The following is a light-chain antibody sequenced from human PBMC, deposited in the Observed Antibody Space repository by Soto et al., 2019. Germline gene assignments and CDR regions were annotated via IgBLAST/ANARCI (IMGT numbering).Light chain of an antibody. V-gene: IGKV1-5*01. Sequence: DIQMTQSPSTLSASVGDRVTITCRASQSSSSWLAWYQQKPGKAPKLLIYDASSLESGVPSRFSGSGSGTEFTLTISSLQPDDFATDYCQQYNSYSSTFGQGTRLEIK. CDR1: QSSSSW. CDR3: QQYNSYSST. J-gene: IGKJ5*01. CDR2: DAS.